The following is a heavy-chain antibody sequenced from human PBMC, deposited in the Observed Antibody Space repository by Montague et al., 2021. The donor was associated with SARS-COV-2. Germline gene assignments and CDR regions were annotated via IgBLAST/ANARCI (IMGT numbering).Heavy chain of an antibody. CDR3: ASVFPRSIQFDSYFDY. V-gene: IGHV4-59*01. Sequence: SETLSLTCTVSGCSISSYYWSSIRQHPGKGLEWIVYIYYSGSNNXXPSLKSRVTISVDTSKNQFSLKLSSVTAADTAVYYCASVFPRSIQFDSYFDYWGQGTLVTVSS. D-gene: IGHD5-24*01. CDR2: IYYSGSN. CDR1: GCSISSYY. J-gene: IGHJ4*02.